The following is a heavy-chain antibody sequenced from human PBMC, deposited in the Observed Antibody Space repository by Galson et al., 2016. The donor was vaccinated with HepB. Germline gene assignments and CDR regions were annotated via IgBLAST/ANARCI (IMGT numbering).Heavy chain of an antibody. V-gene: IGHV4-59*01. D-gene: IGHD5-12*01. CDR2: IFHSGST. CDR3: ARDFSRDSGYDSVVSFDD. Sequence: SETLSLTCTVSGDSIRSSFWSWLRQPPGKGPEWIGYIFHSGSTNYNPAPKSPFTISVDTSKNQFSLKLTFVTAADTAGYYCARDFSRDSGYDSVVSFDDWGQGTLVTVSS. CDR1: GDSIRSSF. J-gene: IGHJ4*02.